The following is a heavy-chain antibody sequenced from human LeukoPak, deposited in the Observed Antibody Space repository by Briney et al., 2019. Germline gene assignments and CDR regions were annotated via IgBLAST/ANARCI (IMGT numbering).Heavy chain of an antibody. CDR3: ATPKLLWFGELFN. CDR2: IYYSGST. D-gene: IGHD3-10*01. Sequence: SETLSLTCTVSGGSISSSSYYWGWIRQPPGKGMECLGSIYYSGSTYYNPSLKSRVTISVDTSKNQFSLKLSSVTAADTAVYYCATPKLLWFGELFNWGQGTLVTVSS. CDR1: GGSISSSSYY. V-gene: IGHV4-39*01. J-gene: IGHJ4*02.